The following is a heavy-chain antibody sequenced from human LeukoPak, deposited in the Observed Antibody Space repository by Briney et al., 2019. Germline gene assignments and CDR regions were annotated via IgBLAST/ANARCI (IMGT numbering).Heavy chain of an antibody. CDR2: IYYSGST. D-gene: IGHD3-10*01. V-gene: IGHV4-31*03. CDR1: GGSISSGGYY. CDR3: ARGSMVRGQYYFDY. Sequence: PSETLSLTCTVSGGSISSGGYYWSWIRQHPGKGLEWIGYIYYSGSTYYNPSLKSRVTISVDTSKNQFSLKLNSVTAADTAVYYCARGSMVRGQYYFDYWGQGTLVTASS. J-gene: IGHJ4*02.